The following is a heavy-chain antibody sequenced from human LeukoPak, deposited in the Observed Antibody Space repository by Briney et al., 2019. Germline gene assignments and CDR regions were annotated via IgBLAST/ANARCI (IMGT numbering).Heavy chain of an antibody. CDR3: ARDSLDIVVVPAAKVYAFDI. CDR1: GFTFSSYS. J-gene: IGHJ3*02. CDR2: ISSSSSYI. V-gene: IGHV3-21*01. D-gene: IGHD2-2*01. Sequence: GGSLRLSCAASGFTFSSYSMNWVCQAPGKGLEWVSSISSSSSYIYYADSVKGRFTISRDNAKNSLYLQMNSLRAEDTAVYYCARDSLDIVVVPAAKVYAFDIWGQGTMVTVSS.